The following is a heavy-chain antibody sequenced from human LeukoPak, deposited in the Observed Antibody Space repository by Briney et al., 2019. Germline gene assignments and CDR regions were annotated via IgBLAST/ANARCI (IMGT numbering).Heavy chain of an antibody. D-gene: IGHD3-3*01. CDR2: INHSGST. J-gene: IGHJ4*02. CDR3: ASQYYDFWSGYYLPSHFDY. Sequence: GSLRLSCAASGFSFSRYWMSWIRQPPGKGLEWIGEINHSGSTNYNPSLKSRVTISVDTSKNQFSLKLSSVTAADTAVYYCASQYYDFWSGYYLPSHFDYWGQGTLVTVSS. CDR1: GFSFSRYW. V-gene: IGHV4-34*01.